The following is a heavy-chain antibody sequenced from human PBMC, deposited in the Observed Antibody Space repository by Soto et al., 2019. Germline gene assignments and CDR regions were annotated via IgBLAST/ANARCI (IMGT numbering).Heavy chain of an antibody. Sequence: GGSLRLSCAASGFTFSSYAMRWVRQAPGKGLEWVAVISYDGSNKYYADSVKGRFTISRDNSKNTLYLQMNSLRAEDTAVYYCARDFGITMILYYFDYWGQGTLVTVSS. V-gene: IGHV3-30-3*01. CDR1: GFTFSSYA. D-gene: IGHD3-22*01. CDR3: ARDFGITMILYYFDY. J-gene: IGHJ4*02. CDR2: ISYDGSNK.